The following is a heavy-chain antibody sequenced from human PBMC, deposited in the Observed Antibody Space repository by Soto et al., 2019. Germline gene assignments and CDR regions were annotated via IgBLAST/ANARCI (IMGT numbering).Heavy chain of an antibody. CDR3: ARAYYDILTGYYSSGPPNNWFDP. V-gene: IGHV4-30-2*03. J-gene: IGHJ5*02. CDR1: GGSISSGGYS. Sequence: PSETLSLTCAVSGGSISSGGYSWSWIRQPPGKGLEWIGYIYYSGSTYYNPSLKSRVTISVDTSKNQFSLKLSSVTAADTAVYYCARAYYDILTGYYSSGPPNNWFDPWGQGTLVTVSS. D-gene: IGHD3-9*01. CDR2: IYYSGST.